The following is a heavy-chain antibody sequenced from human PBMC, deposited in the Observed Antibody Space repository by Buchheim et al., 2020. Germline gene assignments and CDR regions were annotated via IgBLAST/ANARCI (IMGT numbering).Heavy chain of an antibody. Sequence: EVQLVESGGGLVQPGGSLRLSCAASGFTFSSYSMNWVRQAPGKGLEWVSYISSSSSTIYYADSVKGRFTISRDNAKNSLYLQMNSLRAEDTAVYYCARDWAYSSSWPPLFPTLPRADYWGQGTL. V-gene: IGHV3-48*01. J-gene: IGHJ4*02. CDR2: ISSSSSTI. D-gene: IGHD6-13*01. CDR3: ARDWAYSSSWPPLFPTLPRADY. CDR1: GFTFSSYS.